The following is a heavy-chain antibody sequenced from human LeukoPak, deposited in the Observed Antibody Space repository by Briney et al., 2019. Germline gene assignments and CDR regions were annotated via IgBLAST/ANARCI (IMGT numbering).Heavy chain of an antibody. J-gene: IGHJ4*02. CDR3: ASGQAEPNY. V-gene: IGHV4-39*07. Sequence: SETLSLTCTVSGDSIISDIFYWAWVRQPPGKGLESIGSIYYSGSTFYNPPLQSRVTISVDTSKNQFSLKLSFVTAADTAVYYCASGQAEPNYWGRGTLVTVSS. CDR1: GDSIISDIFY. CDR2: IYYSGST. D-gene: IGHD1-14*01.